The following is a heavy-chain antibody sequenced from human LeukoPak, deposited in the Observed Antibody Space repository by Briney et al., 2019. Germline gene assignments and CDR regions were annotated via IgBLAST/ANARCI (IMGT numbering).Heavy chain of an antibody. CDR2: MHHSGYT. V-gene: IGHV4-61*01. CDR1: GDSVSHETYY. Sequence: SETLSLTCTVSGDSVSHETYYWSWIRQPPGKELEWIAFMHHSGYTSYNPSLRSRVTMSVDTSKNQFSLRLTSATVADTAVYYCARGPAADAFDIWGQGTMVTVSS. J-gene: IGHJ3*02. D-gene: IGHD6-25*01. CDR3: ARGPAADAFDI.